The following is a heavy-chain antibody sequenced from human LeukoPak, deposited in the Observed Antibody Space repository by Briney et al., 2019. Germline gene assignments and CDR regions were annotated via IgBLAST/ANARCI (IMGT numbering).Heavy chain of an antibody. D-gene: IGHD6-19*01. J-gene: IGHJ2*01. CDR1: GGSISSSSYY. CDR3: ARDLPVAGTVYFDL. Sequence: SETLSLTCTVSGGSISSSSYYWGWIRQPPGKGLDWIGSSYYSGSTYYNPSLKSRVTISVDTSKNQFSLKLSSVTAADTAVYYCARDLPVAGTVYFDLWGRGTLVTVSS. CDR2: SYYSGST. V-gene: IGHV4-39*02.